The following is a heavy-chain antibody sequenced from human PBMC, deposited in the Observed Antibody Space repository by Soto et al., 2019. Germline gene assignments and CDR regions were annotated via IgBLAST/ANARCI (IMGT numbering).Heavy chain of an antibody. CDR3: ARDLTGTQAWYLCGMDV. CDR2: TYYRSKWYN. J-gene: IGHJ6*04. V-gene: IGHV6-1*01. D-gene: IGHD1-7*01. Sequence: SQTLSLTCAISGDSVSSNSAAWNWIRQSPSRGLEWLGRTYYRSKWYNDYAVSVKSRITINPDTSKNQFSLQLNSVTPEDTAVYYCARDLTGTQAWYLCGMDVWGKGTTVTGS. CDR1: GDSVSSNSAA.